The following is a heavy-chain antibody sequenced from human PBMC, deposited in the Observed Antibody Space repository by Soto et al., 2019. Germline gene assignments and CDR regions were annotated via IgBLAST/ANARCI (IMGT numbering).Heavy chain of an antibody. CDR1: SDSITSSNW. D-gene: IGHD5-12*01. J-gene: IGHJ4*02. V-gene: IGHV4-4*02. CDR2: VSHSGST. CDR3: ARNRYGGYDFDY. Sequence: QVHLQESGPGLVKPSGTLSLTCAVSSDSITSSNWWSWVRQSPGKGLEWIGEVSHSGSTNYIPSLKSRVTISVDKSRNQFSLRLNSVTAADTAVYYCARNRYGGYDFDYWGQGTLVTVSS.